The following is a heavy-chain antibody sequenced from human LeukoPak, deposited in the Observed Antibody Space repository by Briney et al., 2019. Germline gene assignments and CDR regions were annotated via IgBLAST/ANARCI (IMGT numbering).Heavy chain of an antibody. Sequence: ASVKVSCKASGYTFTSYDINWVRQATGQGLEWMGWMNPNSGNRGYAQKFQGRVTMTWNTSISTAYMELSSLRSEDTAVYYCAGETPDIVVVPAAVFYYYYYMDVWGKGTTVTVSS. CDR2: MNPNSGNR. V-gene: IGHV1-8*01. CDR3: AGETPDIVVVPAAVFYYYYYMDV. J-gene: IGHJ6*03. CDR1: GYTFTSYD. D-gene: IGHD2-2*01.